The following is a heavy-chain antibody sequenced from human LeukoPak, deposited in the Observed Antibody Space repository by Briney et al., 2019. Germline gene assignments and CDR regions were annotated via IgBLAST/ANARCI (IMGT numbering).Heavy chain of an antibody. Sequence: SETLSLTCAVYGGSFSGYYWSWIRQPPGKGLEWIGEINHSGSTNYNPSLKSRVTISVDTSKNQFSLKLSSVTAADTAVYYCARGIAAAHDYWGQGTLVTVSS. CDR2: INHSGST. J-gene: IGHJ4*02. D-gene: IGHD6-13*01. CDR3: ARGIAAAHDY. V-gene: IGHV4-34*01. CDR1: GGSFSGYY.